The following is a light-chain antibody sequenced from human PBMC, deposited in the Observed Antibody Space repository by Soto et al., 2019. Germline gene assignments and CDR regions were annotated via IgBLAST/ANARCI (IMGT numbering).Light chain of an antibody. J-gene: IGKJ4*01. CDR3: QHRSNWPLT. CDR2: DAS. Sequence: EIVLTQSPATLSLSPGERATLSCRASQSVSSYLAWYQQQPGQAPRLLLYDASNSATGIPARFSGSGSGTDFTLSISSLEPEDFSVYYCQHRSNWPLTFGGGTKVEIK. CDR1: QSVSSY. V-gene: IGKV3-11*01.